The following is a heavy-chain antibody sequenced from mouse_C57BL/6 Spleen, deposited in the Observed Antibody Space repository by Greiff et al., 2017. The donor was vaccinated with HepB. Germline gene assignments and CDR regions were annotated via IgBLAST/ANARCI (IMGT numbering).Heavy chain of an antibody. Sequence: EVKLVESGGGLVQSGRSLRLSCATSGFTFSDFYMEWVRQAPGKGLEWIAASRNKANDYTTEYSASVKGRFIVSRDTSQSILYLQMNALRAEDTAIYYCARDDYYGSGYFDYWGQGTTLTVSS. CDR3: ARDDYYGSGYFDY. CDR1: GFTFSDFY. V-gene: IGHV7-1*01. J-gene: IGHJ2*01. CDR2: SRNKANDYTT. D-gene: IGHD1-1*01.